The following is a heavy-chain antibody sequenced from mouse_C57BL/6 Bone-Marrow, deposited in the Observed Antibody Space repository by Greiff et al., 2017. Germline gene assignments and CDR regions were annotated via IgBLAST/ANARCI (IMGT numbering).Heavy chain of an antibody. J-gene: IGHJ3*01. D-gene: IGHD2-4*01. CDR1: GYTFTSYG. Sequence: VQLMESGAELARPGASVKLSCKASGYTFTSYGISWVKQRTGQGLEWIGEIYPRSGNTYYNEKFKGKATLTADKSSSTAYMELRSLTSEDSAVYFCARKDYDWAYWGQGTLVTVSA. CDR3: ARKDYDWAY. CDR2: IYPRSGNT. V-gene: IGHV1-81*01.